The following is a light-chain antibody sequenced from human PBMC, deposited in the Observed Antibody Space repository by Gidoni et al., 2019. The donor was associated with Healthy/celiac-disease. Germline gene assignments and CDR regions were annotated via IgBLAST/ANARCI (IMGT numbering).Light chain of an antibody. CDR3: MQALQTPYT. J-gene: IGKJ2*01. Sequence: DIVMTQSPLSLPVTPGEPASISCRSSPSLLHSNGYNYLDWYLQKPGQSPQLLIYLGSNRASGVPDMFSGSGSGTDFTLKISRVEAEDVGVYYCMQALQTPYTFGQGTKLEIK. CDR2: LGS. CDR1: PSLLHSNGYNY. V-gene: IGKV2-28*01.